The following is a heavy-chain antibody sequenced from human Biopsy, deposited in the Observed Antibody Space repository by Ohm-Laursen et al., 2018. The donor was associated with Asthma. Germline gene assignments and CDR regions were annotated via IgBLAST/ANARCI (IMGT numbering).Heavy chain of an antibody. J-gene: IGHJ4*02. V-gene: IGHV3-53*01. CDR3: SRGDSSGWSHYYFDY. D-gene: IGHD6-19*01. Sequence: GSLRLSCAASGFTVSRDHMFWVRQAPGKGLEWVSVIYSGRTSHTADSVRGRFTITRDFSKNTLHLQMHSLRVEDKAVYYCSRGDSSGWSHYYFDYWGQGTLVTVSS. CDR1: GFTVSRDH. CDR2: IYSGRTS.